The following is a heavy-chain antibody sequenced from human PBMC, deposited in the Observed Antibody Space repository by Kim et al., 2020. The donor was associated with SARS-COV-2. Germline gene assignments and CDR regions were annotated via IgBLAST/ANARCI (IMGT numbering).Heavy chain of an antibody. V-gene: IGHV4-31*03. D-gene: IGHD3-22*01. CDR2: IYYSGST. J-gene: IGHJ3*02. CDR1: GGSISSGVYY. CDR3: ARDRGEDSRGPPDAFDI. Sequence: SETLSLTCTVSGGSISSGVYYWSWIRQHPGKGLEWIGYIYYSGSTYYNPSLKSRVTISVDTSKNQFSLKLSSVTAADTAVYYCARDRGEDSRGPPDAFDIWGQGAMVTVSS.